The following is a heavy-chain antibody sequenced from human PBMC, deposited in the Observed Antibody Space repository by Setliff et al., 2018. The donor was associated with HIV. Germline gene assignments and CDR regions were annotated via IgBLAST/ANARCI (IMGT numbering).Heavy chain of an antibody. Sequence: VASVKVSCKASGYTFTSYDINWVRQATGQGLEWMGWMNPNSGNTGYAQKFQGRVTMTRNTSISTAYMELSSLRSEDTAVYYCARRGTGDYYCYYYMDVWGKGTTVTVSS. CDR2: MNPNSGNT. V-gene: IGHV1-8*01. CDR3: ARRGTGDYYCYYYMDV. J-gene: IGHJ6*03. CDR1: GYTFTSYD. D-gene: IGHD7-27*01.